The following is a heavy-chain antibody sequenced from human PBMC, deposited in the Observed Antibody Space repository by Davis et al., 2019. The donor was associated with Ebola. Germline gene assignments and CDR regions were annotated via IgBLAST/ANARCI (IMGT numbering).Heavy chain of an antibody. J-gene: IGHJ4*02. CDR3: TTVEFDY. Sequence: PGGSLRLSCAASGFTFSNYWMIWVRQAPGKGLEWVAIIKQDGSEKYYVDSVKGRFTISRDNAKSSLFLQLNSLGVEDTAVYYCTTVEFDYWGQGTLVTVSS. CDR2: IKQDGSEK. V-gene: IGHV3-7*01. CDR1: GFTFSNYW.